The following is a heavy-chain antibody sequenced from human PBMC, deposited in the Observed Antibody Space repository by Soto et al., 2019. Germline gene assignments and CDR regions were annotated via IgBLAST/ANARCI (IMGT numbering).Heavy chain of an antibody. V-gene: IGHV5-51*01. CDR1: GYSFTSYW. CDR2: IYPGDSDT. CDR3: ARSRRGAYSSGWYSLSGYYNYGIDV. J-gene: IGHJ6*02. D-gene: IGHD6-19*01. Sequence: PGESLKISCKGSGYSFTSYWIGWVRQMPGKGLEWMGIIYPGDSDTRYSPSLQGQVTISADTSISTAYLQWTSPKASDTGMYYCARSRRGAYSSGWYSLSGYYNYGIDVWGQGTTVTVSS.